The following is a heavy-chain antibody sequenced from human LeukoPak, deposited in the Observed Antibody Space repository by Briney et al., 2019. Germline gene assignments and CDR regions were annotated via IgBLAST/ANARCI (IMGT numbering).Heavy chain of an antibody. J-gene: IGHJ4*02. V-gene: IGHV3-23*01. CDR3: AKVYYDSSGSNYFDY. D-gene: IGHD3-22*01. CDR1: GFSFSVYW. Sequence: GGSLRLSCAASGFSFSVYWMHWVRQAPGKGLEWVSAISGSGGSTYYADSVKGRFTISRDNSKNTLYLQMNSLRAEDTAVYYCAKVYYDSSGSNYFDYWGQGTLVTVSS. CDR2: ISGSGGST.